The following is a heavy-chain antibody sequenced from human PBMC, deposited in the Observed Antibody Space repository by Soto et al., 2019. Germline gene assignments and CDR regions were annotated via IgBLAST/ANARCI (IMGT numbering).Heavy chain of an antibody. CDR3: ARDRTVRGDWFDP. CDR1: CYNFMPYG. CDR2: ISPWKGNT. J-gene: IGHJ5*02. D-gene: IGHD3-10*01. Sequence: ASVKGSCTASCYNFMPYGVNWVRQAPGQGLEWMGLISPWKGNTNYAQSFQGRVTMTTDTSTSTAYMELRSLTSDDTAVYYCARDRTVRGDWFDPWGQGTLVTVSS. V-gene: IGHV1-18*04.